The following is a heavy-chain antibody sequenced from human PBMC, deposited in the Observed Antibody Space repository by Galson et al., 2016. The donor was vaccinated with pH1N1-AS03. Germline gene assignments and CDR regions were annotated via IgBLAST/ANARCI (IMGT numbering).Heavy chain of an antibody. V-gene: IGHV2-5*02. CDR1: GFSLTTSAVG. D-gene: IGHD3-9*01. Sequence: VKPTQTLTLTCTFSGFSLTTSAVGVVWIRQPPGKALKWLALIYWDDDKRYNSSLKSRLTITKDTSKNQVVLTMTNMDPVDTATYYCARTAGWLPDFWGQGTLVTVSS. CDR3: ARTAGWLPDF. CDR2: IYWDDDK. J-gene: IGHJ4*02.